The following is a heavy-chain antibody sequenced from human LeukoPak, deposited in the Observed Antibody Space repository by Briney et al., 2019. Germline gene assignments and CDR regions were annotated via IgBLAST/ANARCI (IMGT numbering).Heavy chain of an antibody. CDR2: FNPEDVET. D-gene: IGHD4-17*01. CDR3: ATEIVGYGDVHYFDS. J-gene: IGHJ4*02. CDR1: VYTLTEIA. Sequence: ASVKLSCKVSVYTLTEIAMHWVRQAPGQGLEWMGGFNPEDVETIYARSFQGRLTVTEDTSTDTAYMELRSLRAEDTAMYYCATEIVGYGDVHYFDSWGQGTLVTVSS. V-gene: IGHV1-24*01.